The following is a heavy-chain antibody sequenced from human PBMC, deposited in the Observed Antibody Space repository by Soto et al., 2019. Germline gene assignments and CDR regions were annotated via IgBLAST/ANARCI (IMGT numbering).Heavy chain of an antibody. CDR2: IRSTPNSFAT. J-gene: IGHJ4*02. CDR1: GFTFSDSA. Sequence: EVQLVESGGGLVQPGGSLKLSCAASGFTFSDSAMHWVRQASGRGLEWVGRIRSTPNSFATAYAASVKGRFTISRDDSENTAYLQMNSLKTEDTAVYYCTRHLGDCWGQGTLVTVSS. CDR3: TRHLGDC. D-gene: IGHD7-27*01. V-gene: IGHV3-73*01.